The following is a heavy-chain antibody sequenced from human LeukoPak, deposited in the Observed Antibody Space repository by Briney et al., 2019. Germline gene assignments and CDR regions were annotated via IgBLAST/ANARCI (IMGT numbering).Heavy chain of an antibody. D-gene: IGHD3-10*01. CDR2: ITSGGST. CDR3: AKAMVRGVMAFDY. J-gene: IGHJ4*02. V-gene: IGHV3-23*01. Sequence: GGSLRLSCAVSGLIFSSYGMTWVRQAPGKGLEWVSAITSGGSTDYADSVKGRFTISRDNSKNTLYLQMNSLRAEDTAVYYCAKAMVRGVMAFDYWGQGTLVTVSS. CDR1: GLIFSSYG.